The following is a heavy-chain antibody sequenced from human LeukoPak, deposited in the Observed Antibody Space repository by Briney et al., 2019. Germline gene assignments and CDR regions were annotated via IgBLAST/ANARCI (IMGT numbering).Heavy chain of an antibody. CDR3: GTCSGGSCSTDAFDI. D-gene: IGHD2-15*01. CDR2: IYYSGST. J-gene: IGHJ3*02. Sequence: SETLSLTCTVSGGSISSSSYYWGWIRQPPGKGLEWIGSIYYSGSTYYNPSLKSRVTISVDTSKNQFSLKLSSVTAADTAVYYCGTCSGGSCSTDAFDIWGRGTMVTVSS. V-gene: IGHV4-39*01. CDR1: GGSISSSSYY.